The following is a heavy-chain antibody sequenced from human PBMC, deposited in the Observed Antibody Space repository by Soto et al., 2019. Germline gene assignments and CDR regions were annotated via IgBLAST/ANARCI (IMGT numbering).Heavy chain of an antibody. V-gene: IGHV4-59*08. CDR2: IYHSETT. D-gene: IGHD1-26*01. Sequence: QVQLQESGPGLVKSSETLSLTCTVSGGSISGYYWNWIRQPPGKGLEWIGYIYHSETTNYNPSLKSRVIISVNTSKNLFSLKLSSVTAADTAVYYCARRLAGSYGQIDYWGQGTLITVSS. CDR1: GGSISGYY. CDR3: ARRLAGSYGQIDY. J-gene: IGHJ4*02.